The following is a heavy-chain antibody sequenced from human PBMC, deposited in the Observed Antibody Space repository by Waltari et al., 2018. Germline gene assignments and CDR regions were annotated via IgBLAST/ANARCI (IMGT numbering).Heavy chain of an antibody. D-gene: IGHD4-4*01. CDR3: ARDYSNKGMDV. V-gene: IGHV3-11*01. Sequence: QVQLVESGGGLVKPGGSLRLSCVASGFSISDWYMTWIRQAPGKGLGCSSYIGGSGSTIYYADSVKGRFTSSRDNAKNSLYLQMNSLRAEDTAVYYCARDYSNKGMDVWGQGTTVTVSS. CDR1: GFSISDWY. CDR2: IGGSGSTI. J-gene: IGHJ6*02.